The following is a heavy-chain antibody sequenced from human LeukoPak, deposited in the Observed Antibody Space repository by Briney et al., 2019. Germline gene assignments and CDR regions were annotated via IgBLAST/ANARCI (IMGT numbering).Heavy chain of an antibody. D-gene: IGHD1-7*01. CDR1: GGSISSSSYY. J-gene: IGHJ6*03. CDR2: IYYSGST. V-gene: IGHV4-39*07. Sequence: PSETLSLTCTVSGGSISSSSYYWGWIRQPPGKGLEWIGSIYYSGSTYYNPSLKSRVTISVDTSKNQFSLKLSSVTAADTAVYYCARGRLDWNWGIYYYYYMDVWGKGTTVTVSS. CDR3: ARGRLDWNWGIYYYYYMDV.